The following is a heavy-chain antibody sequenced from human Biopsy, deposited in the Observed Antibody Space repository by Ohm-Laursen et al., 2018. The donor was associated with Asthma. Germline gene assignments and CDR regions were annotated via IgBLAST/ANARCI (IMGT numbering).Heavy chain of an antibody. CDR3: SRDTLGYYFDI. V-gene: IGHV3-30-3*01. D-gene: IGHD6-13*01. CDR1: RFTYE. Sequence: LSLTCAASRFTYEMHWVRQAPGKGLEWVAVITFDGSTQHYGDSVKGRFTISRDNSKNMLFLQMNSLRAEDTAVYYCSRDTLGYYFDIWGQGTQVTVSS. CDR2: ITFDGSTQ. J-gene: IGHJ4*02.